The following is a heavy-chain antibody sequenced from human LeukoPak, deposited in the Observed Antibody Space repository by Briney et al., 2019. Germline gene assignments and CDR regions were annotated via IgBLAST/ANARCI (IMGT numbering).Heavy chain of an antibody. CDR3: ATRIAAAGAFDY. Sequence: PSETLSLICAVSGGSISSGGYSWSWIRQPPGKGLEWIGYIYYSGSTNYNPSLKSRVTISVDTSKNQFSLKLSSVTAADTAVYYCATRIAAAGAFDYWGQGTLVTVSS. D-gene: IGHD6-13*01. CDR2: IYYSGST. V-gene: IGHV4-61*08. J-gene: IGHJ4*02. CDR1: GGSISSGGYS.